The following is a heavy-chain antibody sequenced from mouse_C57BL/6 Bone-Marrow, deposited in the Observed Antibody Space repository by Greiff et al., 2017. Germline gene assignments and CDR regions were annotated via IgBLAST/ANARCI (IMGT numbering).Heavy chain of an antibody. V-gene: IGHV1-15*01. D-gene: IGHD2-1*01. CDR3: TRDGNYGDYFDY. CDR2: IDPETGGT. CDR1: GYTFTDYE. J-gene: IGHJ2*01. Sequence: VQLQQSGAELVRPGASVTLSCKASGYTFTDYEMHWVKQTPVHGLAWIGAIDPETGGTAYNQKFKGKAILTADKSSSTAYMELRSLTSEDSAVYYCTRDGNYGDYFDYWGQGTTLTVSS.